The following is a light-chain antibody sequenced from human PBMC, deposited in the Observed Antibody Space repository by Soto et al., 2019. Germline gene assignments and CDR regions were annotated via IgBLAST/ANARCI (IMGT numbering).Light chain of an antibody. CDR2: DAS. Sequence: DIQMTQSPSALSASTGDRVTITCQASQDIRNYLNWYQQKPGKAPKLLIYDASKLQTGVPSRFRGSGSGTTYTFIISSLQPEDFAIYYCQQYDKLVTFGLGTKVEMK. CDR1: QDIRNY. V-gene: IGKV1-33*01. CDR3: QQYDKLVT. J-gene: IGKJ1*01.